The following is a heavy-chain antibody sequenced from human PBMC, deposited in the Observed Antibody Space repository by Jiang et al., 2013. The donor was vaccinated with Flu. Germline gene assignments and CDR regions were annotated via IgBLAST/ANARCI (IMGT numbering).Heavy chain of an antibody. CDR1: GYY. D-gene: IGHD3-16*02. Sequence: GYYWSWIRQXPGKGLEWIGYIYYSGSTYYNPSLKSRVTISVDTSKNQFSLKLSSVTAADTAVYYCARGRGCAYCPDYDYVWGSYLEFYFDYWGQGTLVTVSS. CDR3: ARGRGCAYCPDYDYVWGSYLEFYFDY. J-gene: IGHJ4*02. CDR2: IYYSGST. V-gene: IGHV4-31*02.